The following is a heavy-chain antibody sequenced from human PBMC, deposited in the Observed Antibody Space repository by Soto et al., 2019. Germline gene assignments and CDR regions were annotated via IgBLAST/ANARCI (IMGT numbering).Heavy chain of an antibody. CDR1: GGSISSGGYY. CDR3: ASSYVLLWFGDLKRGYFDY. D-gene: IGHD3-10*01. Sequence: QVQLQESGPGLVKPSQTLSLTCTVSGGSISSGGYYWSWIRQHPGKGLEWIGYIYYSGSTYYNPSPKHRVTISVDTSKNQFSLKLSSVTAADTAVYYCASSYVLLWFGDLKRGYFDYWGQGTLVTVSS. V-gene: IGHV4-31*03. CDR2: IYYSGST. J-gene: IGHJ4*02.